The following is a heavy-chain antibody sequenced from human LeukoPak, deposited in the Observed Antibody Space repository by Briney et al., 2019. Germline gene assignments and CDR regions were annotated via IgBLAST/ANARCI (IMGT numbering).Heavy chain of an antibody. D-gene: IGHD2-2*01. Sequence: GGSLRLSCAASGFSFSDYAMVWVRQAPRKGLEWVSGISSGGHDATFYADSVKGRFTVSRDNSKNTLYLQMNFLRVEDTALYYCAKDCCSNTGLFDYWGRGTRVTVSS. CDR3: AKDCCSNTGLFDY. CDR1: GFSFSDYA. J-gene: IGHJ4*02. CDR2: ISSGGHDAT. V-gene: IGHV3-23*01.